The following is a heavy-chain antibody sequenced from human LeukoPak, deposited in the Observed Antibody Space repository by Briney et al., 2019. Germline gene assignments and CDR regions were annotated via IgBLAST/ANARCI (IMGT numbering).Heavy chain of an antibody. Sequence: GGSQRLSCAASGFTFSNAWMSWVRQAPGKGLEWVGHIKSNTDGGTADYAAPVKGRFTISRDDSKTTLYLQMNSLKTEDTALYYCATEYYGSYNYWGQGTLVTVSS. D-gene: IGHD1-26*01. J-gene: IGHJ4*02. CDR1: GFTFSNAW. CDR2: IKSNTDGGTA. CDR3: ATEYYGSYNY. V-gene: IGHV3-15*01.